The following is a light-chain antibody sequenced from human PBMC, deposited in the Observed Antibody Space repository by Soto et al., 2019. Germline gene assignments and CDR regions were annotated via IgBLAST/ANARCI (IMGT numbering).Light chain of an antibody. Sequence: EIVLTQSPASLSLSPGERATLSCRASQNVGTYLAWFQQRPGQAPRLLIYRASTRATGIPARFTGGGSGTEFTLTISSLQSEDFAVYYCQQYENWPPVTFGGGTKVDIK. CDR2: RAS. CDR1: QNVGTY. V-gene: IGKV3-15*01. CDR3: QQYENWPPVT. J-gene: IGKJ4*01.